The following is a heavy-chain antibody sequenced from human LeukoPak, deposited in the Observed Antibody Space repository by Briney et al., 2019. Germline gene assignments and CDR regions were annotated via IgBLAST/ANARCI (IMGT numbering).Heavy chain of an antibody. V-gene: IGHV3-66*02. D-gene: IGHD3-3*01. Sequence: GGSLRLSCAASGFSVSGYYLSRVRQAPGKGLEWVSVIYSGGDTSYVDSVKGRFTISRDNSKNTVHLQMNSLRPEDTAVYYCARGFFNFDYWGQGILVTVSS. CDR2: IYSGGDT. J-gene: IGHJ4*02. CDR3: ARGFFNFDY. CDR1: GFSVSGYY.